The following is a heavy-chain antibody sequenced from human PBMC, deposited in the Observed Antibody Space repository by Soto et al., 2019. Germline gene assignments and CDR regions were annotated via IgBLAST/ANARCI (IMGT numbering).Heavy chain of an antibody. V-gene: IGHV3-49*03. J-gene: IGHJ4*02. D-gene: IGHD3-10*01. CDR2: IRSKAYGGTT. CDR1: GFTFGDYA. CDR3: TRARLEATYYYGSGSFWGPFDY. Sequence: GGSLRLSCTASGFTFGDYAMSWFRQAPGKGLEWVGFIRSKAYGGTTEYAASVKGRFTISRDDSKSIAYLQMNSLKTEDTAVYYCTRARLEATYYYGSGSFWGPFDYWGQGTLVTVSS.